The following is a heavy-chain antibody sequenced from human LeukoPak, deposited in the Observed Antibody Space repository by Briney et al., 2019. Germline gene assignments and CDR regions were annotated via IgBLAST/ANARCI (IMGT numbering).Heavy chain of an antibody. CDR3: ARERGSTGYYKPYYFDY. J-gene: IGHJ4*02. V-gene: IGHV1-69*01. CDR2: IIPIFGTA. D-gene: IGHD3-9*01. CDR1: GGTFSSYA. Sequence: GSSVKVSCKASGGTFSSYAISWVRQAPGQGLEWMGGIIPIFGTANYAQKFQGRVTITADESTSTAYMEPSSLRSEDTAVYYCARERGSTGYYKPYYFDYWGQGTLVTVSS.